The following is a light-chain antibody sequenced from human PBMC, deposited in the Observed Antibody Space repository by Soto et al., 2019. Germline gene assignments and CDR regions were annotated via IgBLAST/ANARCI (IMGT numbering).Light chain of an antibody. J-gene: IGLJ1*01. Sequence: QPVVTQPPSVSGAPGQRVTISCTGSSSNIGAGYEVNWYQQLPGTAPRLLIYRDNNRPSGVPARFSGSKSGTSASLAITGLQAEDEADYYCQSYDSSLSALYVFGTGTQLTVL. CDR1: SSNIGAGYE. CDR3: QSYDSSLSALYV. V-gene: IGLV1-40*01. CDR2: RDN.